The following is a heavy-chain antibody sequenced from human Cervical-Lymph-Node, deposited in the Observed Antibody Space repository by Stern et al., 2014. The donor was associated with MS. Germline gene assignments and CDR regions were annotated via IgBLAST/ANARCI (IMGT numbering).Heavy chain of an antibody. CDR3: ARGTLCSGGSCYSSDYFDY. CDR1: GFTFSSYD. Sequence: EVHLVESGGGLVQPGGSLRLSCAASGFTFSSYDMHWVRQATGKGLEWVSAIGTAGETYYPGSVKGRFTISRENAKNSLYLQMNSLRAGDTAVYYCARGTLCSGGSCYSSDYFDYWGQGTLVTVSS. D-gene: IGHD2-15*01. CDR2: IGTAGET. V-gene: IGHV3-13*01. J-gene: IGHJ4*02.